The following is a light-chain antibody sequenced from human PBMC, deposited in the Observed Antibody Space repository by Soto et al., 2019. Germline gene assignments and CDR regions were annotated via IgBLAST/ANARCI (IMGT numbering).Light chain of an antibody. V-gene: IGLV1-40*01. Sequence: QSVLTQPPSVSGAPGQRVTISCTGSSSNIGAGYDVHWYQQLPGTAPKLLIYGNSNRPSGVPDRFSGSKSGTSASLAITGPQVEDWHNYNCRPYTSSLGVNVLVEGTMHTV. J-gene: IGLJ2*01. CDR2: GNS. CDR3: RPYTSSLGVNV. CDR1: SSNIGAGYD.